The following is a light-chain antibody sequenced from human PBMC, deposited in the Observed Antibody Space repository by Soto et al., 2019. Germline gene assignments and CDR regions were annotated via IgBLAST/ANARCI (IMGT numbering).Light chain of an antibody. CDR1: QSINNY. Sequence: DIQVTQFPSSLSASVGDRVTITCRASQSINNYLNWYQQKPGKAPKLLIYAASSLQSGVPSRFSGSGSGTDFTLTITSLQPEDFATYYCQQSYSTPPITFGQGTRLEI. V-gene: IGKV1-39*01. CDR3: QQSYSTPPIT. J-gene: IGKJ5*01. CDR2: AAS.